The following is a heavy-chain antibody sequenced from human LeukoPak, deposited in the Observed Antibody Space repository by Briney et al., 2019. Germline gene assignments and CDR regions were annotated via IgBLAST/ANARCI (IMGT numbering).Heavy chain of an antibody. CDR1: GFTFSSYA. D-gene: IGHD3-10*01. Sequence: QPGGSLRLSCAASGFTFSSYAMTWVRQAPGKGLEWVSAISGSGGSTYYADSVKGRFTISRDNSKNTLYLQINSLRAEDTAVYYCAKDPMVRGLTYELWGQETLVTVSS. CDR3: AKDPMVRGLTYEL. CDR2: ISGSGGST. J-gene: IGHJ4*02. V-gene: IGHV3-23*01.